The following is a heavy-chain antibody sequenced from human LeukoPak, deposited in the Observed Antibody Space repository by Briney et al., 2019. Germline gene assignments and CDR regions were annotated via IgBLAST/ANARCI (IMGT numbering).Heavy chain of an antibody. J-gene: IGHJ4*02. Sequence: SVKVSCKASGGTFSSYAISWVRQAPGQGLEWMGGIIPIFGIANYAQKFQGRVTITADKSTSTAYMELSSLRSEDTAVYYCATLRYFDWLLHFDYWGQGTLVTVSS. D-gene: IGHD3-9*01. CDR2: IIPIFGIA. CDR1: GGTFSSYA. V-gene: IGHV1-69*10. CDR3: ATLRYFDWLLHFDY.